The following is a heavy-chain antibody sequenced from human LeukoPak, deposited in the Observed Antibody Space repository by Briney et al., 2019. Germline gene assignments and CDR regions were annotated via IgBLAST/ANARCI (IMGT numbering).Heavy chain of an antibody. CDR3: ARGPAAIHHWFDP. D-gene: IGHD2-2*02. CDR1: GGSISSSSYY. V-gene: IGHV4-61*02. CDR2: IYTSGST. Sequence: SETLSLTCTVSGGSISSSSYYWSWIRQPAGKGLEWIGRIYTSGSTNYNPSLKSRVTISVDTSKNQFSLKLSSVTAADTAVYYCARGPAAIHHWFDPWGQGTLVTVSS. J-gene: IGHJ5*02.